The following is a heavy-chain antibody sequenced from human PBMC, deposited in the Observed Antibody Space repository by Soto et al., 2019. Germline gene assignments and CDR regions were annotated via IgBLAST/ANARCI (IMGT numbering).Heavy chain of an antibody. CDR2: ITPSGGST. Sequence: ASVKVSCKESGYTFTSYYMHWVRQAPGQGLELIGIITPSGGSTSYAQNFQGRVTMTRDTSTSTVYMELSCLRSEDTAVYYCSRGSGDCISTSCLKNYGMDVWGQGTTVTVSS. CDR1: GYTFTSYY. CDR3: SRGSGDCISTSCLKNYGMDV. J-gene: IGHJ6*02. D-gene: IGHD2-2*01. V-gene: IGHV1-46*01.